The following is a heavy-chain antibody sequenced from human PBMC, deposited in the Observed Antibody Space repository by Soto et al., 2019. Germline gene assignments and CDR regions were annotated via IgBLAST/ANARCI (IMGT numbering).Heavy chain of an antibody. D-gene: IGHD2-21*02. J-gene: IGHJ4*02. V-gene: IGHV1-2*02. CDR3: AGKCDGVLDYFES. CDR2: INTKVGGT. CDR1: GYTFTDYY. Sequence: QVQLVQSGPEVKKPGASVKVSCKDSGYTFTDYYIQWVRQAPGQGFEWMGWINTKVGGTSYAQKFQGRVTMTRDTSSNTVYMELRRLRSDDTAVYYCAGKCDGVLDYFESWGQGTLVTVSS.